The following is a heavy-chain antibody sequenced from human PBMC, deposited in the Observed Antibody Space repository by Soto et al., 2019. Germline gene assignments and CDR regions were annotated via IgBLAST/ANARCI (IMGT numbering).Heavy chain of an antibody. CDR3: SSPRGDCSGGSCYSPLFDY. D-gene: IGHD2-15*01. CDR1: GGSISSYY. J-gene: IGHJ4*02. V-gene: IGHV4-59*12. CDR2: IYYSGST. Sequence: SETLSLTCTVSGGSISSYYWSWIRQPPGKGLEWIGYIYYSGSTNYNPSLKSRVTISVDTSKNQFSLKLSSVTAADTAVYYCSSPRGDCSGGSCYSPLFDYWGQGTLVTVSS.